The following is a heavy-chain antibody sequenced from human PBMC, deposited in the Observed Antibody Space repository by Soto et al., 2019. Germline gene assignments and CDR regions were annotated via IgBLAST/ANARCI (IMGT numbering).Heavy chain of an antibody. D-gene: IGHD2-21*02. V-gene: IGHV1-46*01. CDR1: GYPFTDYF. CDR3: ARELYSCGGDCPYYMDY. Sequence: ASVKVSCKTSGYPFTDYFIHWVRQAPGQELEWMGIISLYHHSTSYAQKFQGRLTVTAATSTTTVYMDLSSLTSEDSAVYWCARELYSCGGDCPYYMDYWGQGTLVTVSS. CDR2: ISLYHHST. J-gene: IGHJ4*02.